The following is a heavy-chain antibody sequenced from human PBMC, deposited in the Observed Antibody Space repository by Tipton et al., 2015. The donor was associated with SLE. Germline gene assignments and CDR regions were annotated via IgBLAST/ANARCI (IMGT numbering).Heavy chain of an antibody. CDR2: ISSDKSVI. J-gene: IGHJ4*02. CDR3: TRGGGAGSPVLYYFDY. D-gene: IGHD3-10*01. V-gene: IGHV3-21*06. Sequence: SLRLSCTTSGFVFSDYKLNWVRQAPGKGLEWVSSISSDKSVIFYGASVEGRFAISRDNAKNSVYLQMNSLRAEDTAMYYCTRGGGAGSPVLYYFDYWGQGTLVTVSS. CDR1: GFVFSDYK.